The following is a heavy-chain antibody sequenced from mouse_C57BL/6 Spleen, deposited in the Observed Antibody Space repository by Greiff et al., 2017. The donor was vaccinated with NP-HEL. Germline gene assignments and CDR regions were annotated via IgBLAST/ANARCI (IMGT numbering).Heavy chain of an antibody. V-gene: IGHV1-15*01. D-gene: IGHD4-1*01. CDR2: IDPETGGT. CDR1: GYTFTDYE. Sequence: VQLQQSGAELVRPGASVTLSCKASGYTFTDYEMHWVKQTPVHGLEWIGAIDPETGGTAYNQKFKGKAILTADKSSSTAYMELRSLTSEDSAVYYCTRRLTGGREYYFDYWGQGTTLTVSS. CDR3: TRRLTGGREYYFDY. J-gene: IGHJ2*01.